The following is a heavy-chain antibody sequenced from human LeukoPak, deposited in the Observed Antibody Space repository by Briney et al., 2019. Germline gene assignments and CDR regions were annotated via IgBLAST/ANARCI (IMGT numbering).Heavy chain of an antibody. CDR3: ASSPPKYSHYYGSGSRSRYYMDV. D-gene: IGHD3-10*01. V-gene: IGHV4-34*01. Sequence: PSESLSLTCAVYGGSFSGYYWSWVRQPPGKGLEWIGEINHSGSTNYNPSLKSRVTISVDTSKNQFSLKLSSVTAAHTAVYYCASSPPKYSHYYGSGSRSRYYMDVWGKGTTVTVSS. CDR1: GGSFSGYY. CDR2: INHSGST. J-gene: IGHJ6*03.